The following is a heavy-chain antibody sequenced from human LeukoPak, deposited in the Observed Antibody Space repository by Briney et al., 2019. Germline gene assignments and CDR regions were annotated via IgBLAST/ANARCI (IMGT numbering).Heavy chain of an antibody. CDR2: MNPNSGNT. Sequence: ASVKVSCKASGGTFSSYAINWVRQATGQGLESMGWMNPNSGNTGYAQKFQGRVTMTRNTSISTAYMELSSLRSEDTAVYYCARGGSSSWTGYYYYYYGMDVWGQGTTVTVSS. V-gene: IGHV1-8*02. J-gene: IGHJ6*02. D-gene: IGHD6-13*01. CDR3: ARGGSSSWTGYYYYYYGMDV. CDR1: GGTFSSYA.